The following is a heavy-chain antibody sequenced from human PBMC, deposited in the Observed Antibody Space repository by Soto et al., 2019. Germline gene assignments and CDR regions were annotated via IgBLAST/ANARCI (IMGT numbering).Heavy chain of an antibody. V-gene: IGHV3-33*01. J-gene: IGHJ4*02. Sequence: GGSLRLSCAASGFTFSSYGMHWVRQAPGKGLEWVAAIWYDGSNKHYADPVKGRFTISRDNSKNTLSLQMNSLRAEDTAIYYCARDIDWYSNSSGFDNWGQGTLVTVSS. D-gene: IGHD1-26*01. CDR1: GFTFSSYG. CDR3: ARDIDWYSNSSGFDN. CDR2: IWYDGSNK.